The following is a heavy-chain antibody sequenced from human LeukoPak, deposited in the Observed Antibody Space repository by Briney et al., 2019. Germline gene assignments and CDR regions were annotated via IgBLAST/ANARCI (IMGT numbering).Heavy chain of an antibody. Sequence: GGSLRLSCAASGFTFSSYGMHWVRQAPGKGLEWVAVMYYDGISKYYADSVKGRFTISRDNSKNTLYLQMNSLRVDDTAVYYCARDYYCSGGSCLYFDYWGQGTLVTVSS. CDR1: GFTFSSYG. V-gene: IGHV3-33*01. D-gene: IGHD2-15*01. CDR2: MYYDGISK. CDR3: ARDYYCSGGSCLYFDY. J-gene: IGHJ4*02.